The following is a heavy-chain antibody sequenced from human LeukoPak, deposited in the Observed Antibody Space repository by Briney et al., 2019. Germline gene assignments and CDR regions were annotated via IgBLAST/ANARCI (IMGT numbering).Heavy chain of an antibody. CDR3: ASRRGYSGYERSGAFDI. J-gene: IGHJ3*02. V-gene: IGHV1-69*04. D-gene: IGHD5-12*01. CDR2: IIPILGIA. CDR1: GGTFSSYA. Sequence: GASVKVSCKASGGTFSSYAISWVRQAPGQGLEWMGRIIPILGIANYAQKFQGRVTITADKSTSTAYMELSSLRSEDTAVYYCASRRGYSGYERSGAFDIWGQGTMVTVSS.